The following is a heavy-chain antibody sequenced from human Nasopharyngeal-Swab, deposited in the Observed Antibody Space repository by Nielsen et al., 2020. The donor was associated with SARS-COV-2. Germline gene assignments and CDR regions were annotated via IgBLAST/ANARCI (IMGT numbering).Heavy chain of an antibody. CDR2: ISSSSYFT. CDR1: GFIFSDYY. J-gene: IGHJ4*02. CDR3: ARDGVNYYDY. V-gene: IGHV3-11*06. D-gene: IGHD2-8*01. Sequence: GESLKISCAASGFIFSDYYMSWIRQAPGKGLEWVSYISSSSYFTYYADSVKGRFTISRDNAKNSLYLQMNSLRAEDTALYYCARDGVNYYDYWGQGTLVTVSS.